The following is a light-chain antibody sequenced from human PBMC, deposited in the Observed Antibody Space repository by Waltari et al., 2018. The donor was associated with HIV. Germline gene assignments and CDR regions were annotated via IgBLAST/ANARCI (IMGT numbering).Light chain of an antibody. V-gene: IGLV1-40*01. CDR1: TSNIGTTYD. Sequence: QSLLTQPPSVSGAPGQRVTISCTGSTSNIGTTYDVHWYQQVPGTAPKLRIYGSYSRPAGVPYRFSASKSGTSASLAITGLQAEDEADYYCQSYDTALTGSVVFGGGTKVTVL. J-gene: IGLJ2*01. CDR3: QSYDTALTGSVV. CDR2: GSY.